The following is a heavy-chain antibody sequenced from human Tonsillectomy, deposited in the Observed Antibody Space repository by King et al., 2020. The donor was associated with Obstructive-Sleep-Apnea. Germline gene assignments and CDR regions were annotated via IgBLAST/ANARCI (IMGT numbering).Heavy chain of an antibody. CDR2: ISFDANTI. Sequence: VQLVESGGGVVQPGESLRLSCAASVFTFGSYGLHWGRQAPGKGLEWVAFISFDANTIQYANSMKGRFTFSKDNSKSTVYLEMKSLRAEDTAMYYCARELLRMTLVGVVLNAYNHYGLDVWGQGTTVTVAS. CDR3: ARELLRMTLVGVVLNAYNHYGLDV. D-gene: IGHD3-3*01. J-gene: IGHJ6*02. V-gene: IGHV3-30*03. CDR1: VFTFGSYG.